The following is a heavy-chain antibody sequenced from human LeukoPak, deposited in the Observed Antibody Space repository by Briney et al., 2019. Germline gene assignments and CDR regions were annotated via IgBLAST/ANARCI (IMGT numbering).Heavy chain of an antibody. CDR1: GGSFSDFY. V-gene: IGHV4-34*01. CDR2: INHSGRS. Sequence: PSETLSLTCAVNGGSFSDFYWTWLRQPPGKGLEWIGEINHSGRSNSNPSLTSRVTISVDPSKNEFSLRLTSVTAADTAVYYCARQTGSGLFILPGGQGTLVTVSS. CDR3: ARQTGSGLFILP. D-gene: IGHD3/OR15-3a*01. J-gene: IGHJ4*02.